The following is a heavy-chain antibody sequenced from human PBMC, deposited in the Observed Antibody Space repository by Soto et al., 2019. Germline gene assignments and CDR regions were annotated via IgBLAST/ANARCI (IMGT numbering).Heavy chain of an antibody. J-gene: IGHJ4*02. CDR2: IRDTGANT. CDR1: GFTFSSYA. V-gene: IGHV3-23*01. CDR3: AKYGLSTIGLFDY. D-gene: IGHD5-12*01. Sequence: GGSLRLSCAASGFTFSSYAMGWVRQAPGKGLEWVSAIRDTGANTYYADSVKGRFTVSRDNSKNTLYLQMNSLRAEDTAVYYCAKYGLSTIGLFDYWGQGTLVTVSS.